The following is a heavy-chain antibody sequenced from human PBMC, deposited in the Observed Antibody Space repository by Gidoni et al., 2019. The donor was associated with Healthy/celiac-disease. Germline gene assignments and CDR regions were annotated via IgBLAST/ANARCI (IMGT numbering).Heavy chain of an antibody. V-gene: IGHV3-20*04. J-gene: IGHJ3*02. CDR1: GFTFDDYG. Sequence: EVQLVESGGGVIRPGGSLRRSCAASGFTFDDYGMRWVRQAPGKGLEGGSGINWNGGSTGYADSVKGRFTNSRDNAKNSLYLQMNSLRAGDTALYYCARGSSGWYGGFDAFDIWGQGTMVTVSS. CDR3: ARGSSGWYGGFDAFDI. D-gene: IGHD6-19*01. CDR2: INWNGGST.